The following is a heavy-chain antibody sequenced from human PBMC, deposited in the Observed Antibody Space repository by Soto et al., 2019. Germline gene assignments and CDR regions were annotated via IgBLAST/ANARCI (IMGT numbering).Heavy chain of an antibody. Sequence: ASVKVSCKASGYRVTQYVIHWVRQAPGQRLEWMGWINPNSGGTNYAQKFQGWVTMTRDTSISTAYMELSRLRSDDTAVYYCAYGSGSYYSYFDPWGQGTLVTVS. CDR3: AYGSGSYYSYFDP. D-gene: IGHD3-10*01. V-gene: IGHV1-2*04. CDR1: GYRVTQYV. J-gene: IGHJ5*02. CDR2: INPNSGGT.